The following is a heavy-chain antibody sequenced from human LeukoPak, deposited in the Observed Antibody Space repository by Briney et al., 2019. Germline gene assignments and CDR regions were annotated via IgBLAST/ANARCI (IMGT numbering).Heavy chain of an antibody. V-gene: IGHV1-46*01. D-gene: IGHD1-26*01. Sequence: ASVKVSCKASGYIFTDYYMHWVRQAPGQGLEWMGIINPSGGSTSYAQKFQGRVTMTRDTSTSTVYMELSSLRSEDTAVYYCARDLRGSYSVYYYGMDVWGQGTTVTVSS. J-gene: IGHJ6*02. CDR3: ARDLRGSYSVYYYGMDV. CDR1: GYIFTDYY. CDR2: INPSGGST.